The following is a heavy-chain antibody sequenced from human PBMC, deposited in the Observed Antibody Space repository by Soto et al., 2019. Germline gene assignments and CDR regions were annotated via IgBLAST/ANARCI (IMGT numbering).Heavy chain of an antibody. J-gene: IGHJ6*02. Sequence: GASVKVSCKASGYTFTRYTMNWVRQAPGQRLEWMGWINPDNGNTNYAQKFQGRVTMTRDTSISTAYMELSRLRSDDTALYYCARVSGGSGGYRSRGGGPYVDVWGQGTTVTVSS. V-gene: IGHV1-2*02. D-gene: IGHD6-19*01. CDR3: ARVSGGSGGYRSRGGGPYVDV. CDR1: GYTFTRYT. CDR2: INPDNGNT.